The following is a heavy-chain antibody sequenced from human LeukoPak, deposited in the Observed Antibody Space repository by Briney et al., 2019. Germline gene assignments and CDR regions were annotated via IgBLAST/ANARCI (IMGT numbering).Heavy chain of an antibody. D-gene: IGHD4-17*01. J-gene: IGHJ3*02. CDR2: IYGGGST. V-gene: IGHV3-66*01. Sequence: GGSLRLSCAASGFTVSSNYMSWVRQAPGKGLEWVSVIYGGGSTYYADSVKGRFTISRDNSKNTLYLQMNSLRAEDTAVYYCARDGMTTVTLDAFDIWGQGTMVTVSS. CDR3: ARDGMTTVTLDAFDI. CDR1: GFTVSSNY.